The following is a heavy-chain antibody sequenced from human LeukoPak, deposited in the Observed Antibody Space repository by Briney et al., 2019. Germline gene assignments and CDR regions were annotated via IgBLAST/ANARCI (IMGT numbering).Heavy chain of an antibody. Sequence: PGGSLRLSCAASGFTFRSYAMSWVRQAPGKGLEWVSAISGSGGSTYYADSVKGRFTISRDNSKNTLYLQMNSLRAEDTAVYYCAKGLRYCSSTSCPAGMDVWDQGTTVTVSS. CDR1: GFTFRSYA. CDR2: ISGSGGST. V-gene: IGHV3-23*01. D-gene: IGHD2-2*01. J-gene: IGHJ6*02. CDR3: AKGLRYCSSTSCPAGMDV.